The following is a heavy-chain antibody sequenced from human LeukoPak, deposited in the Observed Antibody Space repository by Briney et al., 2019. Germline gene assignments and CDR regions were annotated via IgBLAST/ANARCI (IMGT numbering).Heavy chain of an antibody. V-gene: IGHV1-2*02. CDR1: GYTFTGYY. D-gene: IGHD6-19*01. CDR3: ARDRRGSAVANPYYYNGMDV. J-gene: IGHJ6*04. Sequence: GASVKVSCKASGYTFTGYYMHWVRQAPGQGLEWMGWINPNSGGTNYAQKFQGRVTMTRDTSISTAYMELSRLRSDDTAVYYCARDRRGSAVANPYYYNGMDVWGEGTTVTVSS. CDR2: INPNSGGT.